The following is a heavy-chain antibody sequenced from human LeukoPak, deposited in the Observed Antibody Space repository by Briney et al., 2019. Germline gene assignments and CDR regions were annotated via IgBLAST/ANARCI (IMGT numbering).Heavy chain of an antibody. D-gene: IGHD2-2*01. CDR2: IYYSGST. CDR3: ARGGMMEVVPAANSYYYYYMDV. Sequence: PSETLSLTCTVSGGSISSSSYYWGWIRQPPGKGLEWIGSIYYSGSTYYNPSLKSRVTISVDTSKNQFSLKLSSVTAADTAVYYCARGGMMEVVPAANSYYYYYMDVWGKGTTVTVSS. J-gene: IGHJ6*03. V-gene: IGHV4-39*01. CDR1: GGSISSSSYY.